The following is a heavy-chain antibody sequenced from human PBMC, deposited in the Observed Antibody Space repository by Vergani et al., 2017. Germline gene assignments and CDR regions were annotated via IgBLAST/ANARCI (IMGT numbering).Heavy chain of an antibody. CDR2: ISSSGSTI. J-gene: IGHJ4*02. D-gene: IGHD5/OR15-5a*01. CDR3: AGDTVSCFDY. CDR1: GFTFSSYE. V-gene: IGHV3-48*03. Sequence: EVQLVESGGGLVQPGGSLRLSCAASGFTFSSYEMNWVRQAPGKGLEWVSYISSSGSTIYYADSVKGRFTISRENAKNSLYRQMNSLSAEDTAVYYCAGDTVSCFDYWGQGTLVTVSS.